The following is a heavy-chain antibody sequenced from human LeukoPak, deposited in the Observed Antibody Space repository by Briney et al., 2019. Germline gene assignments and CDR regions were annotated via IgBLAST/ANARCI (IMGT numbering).Heavy chain of an antibody. V-gene: IGHV1-18*01. CDR3: ARGWVCSGSGSYCPFYYYYYYMDV. CDR2: ISAYNGNT. J-gene: IGHJ6*03. CDR1: GYTFISYG. D-gene: IGHD3-10*01. Sequence: ASVKVSCKASGYTFISYGISWVRQAPGQGLEWMGWISAYNGNTNYAQELQGRVTMTTDTSTSTAYMELRSLSSDDTAVYYCARGWVCSGSGSYCPFYYYYYYMDVWGKGTTVTVSS.